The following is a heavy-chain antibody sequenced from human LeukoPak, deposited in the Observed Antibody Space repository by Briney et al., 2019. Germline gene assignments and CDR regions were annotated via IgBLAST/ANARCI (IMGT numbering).Heavy chain of an antibody. CDR3: ARYAQWLDAFDI. V-gene: IGHV3-21*04. Sequence: PGGSLRLSCAASGFIFSSYSMNWVRQAPGKGLEWVSSITSSSSYIYYADSVKGRFTISRDNAKNSLYLQMNSLRAEDTAVYYCARYAQWLDAFDIWGQGTMVTVSS. CDR2: ITSSSSYI. D-gene: IGHD6-19*01. J-gene: IGHJ3*02. CDR1: GFIFSSYS.